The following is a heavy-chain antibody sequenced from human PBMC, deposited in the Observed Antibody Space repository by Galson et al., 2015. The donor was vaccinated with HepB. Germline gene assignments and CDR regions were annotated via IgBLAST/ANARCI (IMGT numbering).Heavy chain of an antibody. CDR3: ARGRVQQWVREFDP. J-gene: IGHJ5*02. CDR2: IYYTGGS. Sequence: TLSLTCTVSGGSISSYYWSWIRQPPGKGLEWIGNIYYTGGSNYNPSLESRVSISVDTSRKQFSLKLTSVTAADTAVYYCARGRVQQWVREFDPWGQGTLVIVSS. V-gene: IGHV4-59*08. D-gene: IGHD6-19*01. CDR1: GGSISSYY.